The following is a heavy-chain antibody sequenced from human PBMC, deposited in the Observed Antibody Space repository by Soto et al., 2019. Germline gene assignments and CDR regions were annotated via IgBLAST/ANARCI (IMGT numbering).Heavy chain of an antibody. CDR2: IYSGGST. J-gene: IGHJ5*02. CDR1: GFTVSSNY. CDR3: ARDQQWLGWFDP. D-gene: IGHD6-19*01. V-gene: IGHV3-53*01. Sequence: GGSLRLSCAASGFTVSSNYMSWVRQAPGKGLEWVSVIYSGGSTYYAGSVKGRFTISRDNSKNTLYLQMNSLRAEDTAVYYCARDQQWLGWFDPWGQGTLVTVSS.